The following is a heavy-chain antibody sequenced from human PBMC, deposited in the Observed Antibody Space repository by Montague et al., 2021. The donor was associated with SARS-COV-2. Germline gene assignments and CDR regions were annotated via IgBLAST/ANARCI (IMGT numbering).Heavy chain of an antibody. D-gene: IGHD2-15*01. CDR2: N. J-gene: IGHJ4*02. V-gene: IGHV6-1*01. CDR3: SRTIASSDY. Sequence: NDYAVSLKSRITINPNTSKNQISLQLNSVTPEDTAVYYCSRTIASSDYWGQGTRVTVSS.